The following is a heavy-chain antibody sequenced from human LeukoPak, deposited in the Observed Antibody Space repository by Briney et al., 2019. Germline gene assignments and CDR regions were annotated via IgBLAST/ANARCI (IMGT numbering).Heavy chain of an antibody. CDR3: ARDRGAYCGGDCFLGFDY. V-gene: IGHV3-21*01. Sequence: GGSLRLSCAASGFTVSSNYMSWVRQAPGKGLEWVSSIAGSSGYISYADSVKGRFTISRDNAKKSLYLQMTSLTAEDTAVYYCARDRGAYCGGDCFLGFDYWGRGTLVTVSS. CDR2: IAGSSGYI. D-gene: IGHD2-21*02. J-gene: IGHJ4*01. CDR1: GFTVSSNY.